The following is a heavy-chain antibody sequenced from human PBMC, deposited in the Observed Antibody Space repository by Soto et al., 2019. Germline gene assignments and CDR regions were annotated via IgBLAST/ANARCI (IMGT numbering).Heavy chain of an antibody. J-gene: IGHJ4*02. CDR1: GFTFSTHS. D-gene: IGHD2-2*01. Sequence: SLRLSCAASGFTFSTHSMNWVRQAPGRGLEWIYADSVKGRFTISRDNAKNSLYLQMNSLRAEDTAVYFCVGEVGFQLIYWGQGTLVTVSS. V-gene: IGHV3-48*01. CDR3: VGEVGFQLIY.